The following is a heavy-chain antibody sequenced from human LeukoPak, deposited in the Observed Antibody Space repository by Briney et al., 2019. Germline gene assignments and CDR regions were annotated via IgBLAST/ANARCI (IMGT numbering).Heavy chain of an antibody. J-gene: IGHJ4*02. Sequence: GRSLRLSCTASGFTFGDYAMSWVRQAPGKGLEWVSAISGSGGSTFYADSVKGRFTISRHNSKNTLYLQMNSLRAGDTAVYYCAKGDRGYFDYWGQGTLVTVSS. V-gene: IGHV3-23*01. CDR1: GFTFGDYA. CDR2: ISGSGGST. CDR3: AKGDRGYFDY.